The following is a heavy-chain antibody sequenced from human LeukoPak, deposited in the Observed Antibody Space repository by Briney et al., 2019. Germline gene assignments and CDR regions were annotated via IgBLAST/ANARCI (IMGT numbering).Heavy chain of an antibody. CDR2: VSGSAAHT. Sequence: GGSLRLSCAASGFTFSSYGMGWVRQAPGKGLEWVSAVSGSAAHTYYADSVKGRFTISRDNSKNTLYLQMNSLRAEDTAVYYCANSVGYCSGGSCYKPEIDYWGQGTLVTVSS. CDR3: ANSVGYCSGGSCYKPEIDY. V-gene: IGHV3-23*01. D-gene: IGHD2-15*01. CDR1: GFTFSSYG. J-gene: IGHJ4*02.